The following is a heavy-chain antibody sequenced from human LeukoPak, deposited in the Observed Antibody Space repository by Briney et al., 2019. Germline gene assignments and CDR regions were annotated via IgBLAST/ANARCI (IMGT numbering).Heavy chain of an antibody. J-gene: IGHJ5*02. CDR1: GGPFSGYY. CDR3: ARKNPRTNIVGAVPRYWFDP. D-gene: IGHD1-26*01. Sequence: SETLSLTCAVYGGPFSGYYWSRIRQPPGKGLEWIGEINHSGSTNYNPSLRSRVTISVDTSKNQFSLKLSSVTAADTAVYYCARKNPRTNIVGAVPRYWFDPWGQGTLVTVSS. CDR2: INHSGST. V-gene: IGHV4-34*01.